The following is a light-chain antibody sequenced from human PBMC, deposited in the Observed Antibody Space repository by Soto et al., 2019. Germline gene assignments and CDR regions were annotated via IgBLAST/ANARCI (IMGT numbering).Light chain of an antibody. Sequence: DIQMTQSPSTLSGSVGDRVTITCRASQTISSWLAWYQQKPGKAPKLLIYKASTLKGGVPSRFSGSGSGTGFTLTISRLQADDFATYYCQHYNSYSEAFGQGTKVELK. CDR3: QHYNSYSEA. J-gene: IGKJ1*01. CDR2: KAS. CDR1: QTISSW. V-gene: IGKV1-5*03.